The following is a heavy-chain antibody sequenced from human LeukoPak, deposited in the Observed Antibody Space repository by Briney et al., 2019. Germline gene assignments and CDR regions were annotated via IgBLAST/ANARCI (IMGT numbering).Heavy chain of an antibody. Sequence: ASVKVSCKASGYTFTSYGISWVRQAPGQGLEWMGWISAYNGNTNYAQKLQGRVTMTTDTSTSTAYMELRSLRSDDTAVYYCARDPLYYDSGDRGVSSPASDAFDIWGQGTMVTVSS. D-gene: IGHD3-22*01. CDR2: ISAYNGNT. CDR1: GYTFTSYG. CDR3: ARDPLYYDSGDRGVSSPASDAFDI. V-gene: IGHV1-18*01. J-gene: IGHJ3*02.